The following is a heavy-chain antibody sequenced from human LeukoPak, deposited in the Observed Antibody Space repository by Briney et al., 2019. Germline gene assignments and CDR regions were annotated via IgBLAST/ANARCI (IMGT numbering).Heavy chain of an antibody. V-gene: IGHV4-34*01. J-gene: IGHJ5*02. D-gene: IGHD2-2*01. Sequence: SETLSLTCAVYGGSFSGYYWSWLRQPPGKGLEWIGEINHSGSTNYNPSLKSRVTISVDTSKNQFSLKLSSVTAADTAVYYCAREAIVVVPAARILYNWFDPWGQGTLVTVSS. CDR1: GGSFSGYY. CDR2: INHSGST. CDR3: AREAIVVVPAARILYNWFDP.